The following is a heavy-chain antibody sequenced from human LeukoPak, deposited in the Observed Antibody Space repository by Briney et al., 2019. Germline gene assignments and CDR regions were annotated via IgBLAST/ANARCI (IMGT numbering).Heavy chain of an antibody. D-gene: IGHD3-22*01. V-gene: IGHV1-69*05. Sequence: SVKVSCKASGGTFSSYAISWVRQAPGQGLEWMGGIIPIFGTANYAQKMQGRVTITTDKSKRTAYMEVNRLRSEDTAVYYCARDLKYYYDSSSYYSSSYYFDYWGQGTLVTVSS. J-gene: IGHJ4*02. CDR2: IIPIFGTA. CDR1: GGTFSSYA. CDR3: ARDLKYYYDSSSYYSSSYYFDY.